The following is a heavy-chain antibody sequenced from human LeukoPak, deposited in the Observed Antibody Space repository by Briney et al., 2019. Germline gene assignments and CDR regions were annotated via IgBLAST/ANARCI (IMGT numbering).Heavy chain of an antibody. D-gene: IGHD3-22*01. J-gene: IGHJ1*01. CDR1: GDSVSRSDSY. V-gene: IGHV4-39*01. CDR3: ARRRYYDSSGYLE. Sequence: SETLSLTCTIFGDSVSRSDSYWDWIRQPPGKGLEWIGTIYYSGRTYYSPSLKSRGTLSVDTSNNQFSLTLSSVTAADTALYFCARRRYYDSSGYLEWGQGTLVTVSS. CDR2: IYYSGRT.